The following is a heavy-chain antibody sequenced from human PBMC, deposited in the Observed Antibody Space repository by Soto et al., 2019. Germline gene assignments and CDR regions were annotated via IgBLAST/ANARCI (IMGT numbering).Heavy chain of an antibody. J-gene: IGHJ4*02. D-gene: IGHD6-19*01. CDR3: ARDTAVPGESDRFDY. CDR2: VYHTGLT. Sequence: SETQSPTSGISGDSTPTNKRRSWVRQSSGKGLEWIGEVYHTGLTNYNPSLKSRVTMSVDTSKNQFSLKLTSVTAADTAIYYCARDTAVPGESDRFDYWGQGSLVTVSS. CDR1: GDSTPTNKR. V-gene: IGHV4-4*02.